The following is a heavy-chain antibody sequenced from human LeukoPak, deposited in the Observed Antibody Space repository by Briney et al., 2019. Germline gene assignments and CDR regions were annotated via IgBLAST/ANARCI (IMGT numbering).Heavy chain of an antibody. CDR3: ARRRVYSGSGEFDF. D-gene: IGHD5-12*01. Sequence: SETLSLTCTVSGGSVSSGSYYWSWIRQPPGKGLEWIGYIHYSGTTNYNPSLKSRVTISLDMSRNQFSLKLRSVTTADTAVYYCARRRVYSGSGEFDFWGQGSLVTVSS. CDR2: IHYSGTT. CDR1: GGSVSSGSYY. J-gene: IGHJ4*02. V-gene: IGHV4-61*01.